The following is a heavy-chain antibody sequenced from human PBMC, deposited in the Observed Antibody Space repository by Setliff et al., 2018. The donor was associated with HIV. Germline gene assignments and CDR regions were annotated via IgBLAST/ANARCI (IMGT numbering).Heavy chain of an antibody. J-gene: IGHJ4*02. D-gene: IGHD2-2*01. CDR3: ARLSTTSRDFDS. CDR1: YATISTADYY. Sequence: SETLSLTCTASYATISTADYYWSWIRQPPGKGLEWIGFVSYTGTTHYNPSLKSRLTISIDTSENRFSLKLSSVTAADTAVYYCARLSTTSRDFDSWGQGTLVTVSS. V-gene: IGHV4-30-4*01. CDR2: VSYTGTT.